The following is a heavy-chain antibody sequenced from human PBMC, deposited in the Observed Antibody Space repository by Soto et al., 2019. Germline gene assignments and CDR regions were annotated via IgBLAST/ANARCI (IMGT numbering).Heavy chain of an antibody. Sequence: GGSLRLSCAASGFTFSTSSMNWVRQAPGKGLEWVSSISGTSDYIDYADSVKGRFTISRDNAKNSLYLQMNSLRAEDTAVYYCARSIAARLNWFDPWGQGTLVTVSS. CDR1: GFTFSTSS. V-gene: IGHV3-21*01. CDR3: ARSIAARLNWFDP. J-gene: IGHJ5*02. CDR2: ISGTSDYI. D-gene: IGHD6-6*01.